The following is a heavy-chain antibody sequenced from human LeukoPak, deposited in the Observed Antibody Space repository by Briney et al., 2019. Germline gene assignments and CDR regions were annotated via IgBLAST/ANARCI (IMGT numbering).Heavy chain of an antibody. V-gene: IGHV4-39*01. CDR3: ARLHDLDY. D-gene: IGHD5-24*01. J-gene: IGHJ4*02. Sequence: SETLSLTCTLSGDSIISTIYRWGWIRQPPGKGLEWMGSIHYSGNTYYNPSLKSQVTMSVDTSKNQFSLKVRSVTATDTAVYYCARLHDLDYWGQGILVAVFS. CDR2: IHYSGNT. CDR1: GDSIISTIYR.